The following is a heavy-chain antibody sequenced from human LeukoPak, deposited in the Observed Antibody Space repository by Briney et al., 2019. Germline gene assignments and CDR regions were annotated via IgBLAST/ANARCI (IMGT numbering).Heavy chain of an antibody. CDR1: GFNFSTYV. CDR2: ISSNGDNT. Sequence: GSLRLSCSVSGFNFSTYVMHWVRQAPGKGLEYVSAISSNGDNTYYADSVKGRFTISRDNSKNTLYLQMSSLRADDTAVYYCVRGTGYWGQGTLVTVSS. J-gene: IGHJ4*02. CDR3: VRGTGY. V-gene: IGHV3-64D*06.